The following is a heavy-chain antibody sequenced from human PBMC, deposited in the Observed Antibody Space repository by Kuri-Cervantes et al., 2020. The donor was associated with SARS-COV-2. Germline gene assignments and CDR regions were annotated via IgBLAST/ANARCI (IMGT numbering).Heavy chain of an antibody. D-gene: IGHD1-26*01. CDR2: IIPILGTA. V-gene: IGHV1-69*04. J-gene: IGHJ3*02. Sequence: SVKVSCKASGGTFSSYAISWVRQALGQGLEWMGRIIPILGTANYAQKFQGRVTITADKSTSTAYMELSSLRSEDTAVYYCARMSLLQNDAFDIWGQGTMVTVSS. CDR1: GGTFSSYA. CDR3: ARMSLLQNDAFDI.